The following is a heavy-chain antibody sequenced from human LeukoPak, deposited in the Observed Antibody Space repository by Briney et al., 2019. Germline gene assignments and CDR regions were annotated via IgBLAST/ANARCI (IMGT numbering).Heavy chain of an antibody. Sequence: GGSLRLSCAASGFTFSSYAMSWVCQAPGKGLEWVSAISGSGSTIYYADSVKGRFTISRDNAKNSPYLQMNSLRAEDTAVYYCARDPESFPYGMDVWGQGTTVTVSS. CDR3: ARDPESFPYGMDV. J-gene: IGHJ6*02. V-gene: IGHV3-23*01. CDR2: ISGSGSTI. D-gene: IGHD3-10*01. CDR1: GFTFSSYA.